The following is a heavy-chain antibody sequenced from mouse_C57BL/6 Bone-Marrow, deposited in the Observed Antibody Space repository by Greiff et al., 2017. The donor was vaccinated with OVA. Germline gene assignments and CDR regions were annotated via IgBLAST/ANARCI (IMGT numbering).Heavy chain of an antibody. V-gene: IGHV1-50*01. D-gene: IGHD2-4*01. Sequence: QVQLQQPGAELVKPGASVKLSCKASGYTFTSYWMQWVKQRPGQGLEWIGEIDPSDSYTNYNQKFKGKATLTVDTSSSTAYMQLSSLTSEDSAVYYCARHYYLYYDYDVNAMDYWGQGTSVTVSS. CDR2: IDPSDSYT. J-gene: IGHJ4*01. CDR3: ARHYYLYYDYDVNAMDY. CDR1: GYTFTSYW.